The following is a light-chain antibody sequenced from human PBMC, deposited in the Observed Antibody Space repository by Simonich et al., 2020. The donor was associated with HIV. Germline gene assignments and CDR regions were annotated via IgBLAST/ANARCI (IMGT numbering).Light chain of an antibody. V-gene: IGLV2-11*01. CDR1: SSDVGGYNY. Sequence: QSALTQPRSVSGSPGQSVTISCTGTSSDVGGYNYVSWYQQHPGKAPKPLIYDVSKRPSGVSNRFSGSVSGNTASLTISGLQAGDEADYYCTSYTSSSTLVFGGGTKLTVL. CDR2: DVS. CDR3: TSYTSSSTLV. J-gene: IGLJ2*01.